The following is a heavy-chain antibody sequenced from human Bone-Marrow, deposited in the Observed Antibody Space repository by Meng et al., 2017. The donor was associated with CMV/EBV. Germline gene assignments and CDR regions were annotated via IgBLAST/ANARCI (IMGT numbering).Heavy chain of an antibody. CDR2: ISSSSSYI. J-gene: IGHJ3*02. CDR3: AAGRYYYDSSGPDAFDI. Sequence: LPLTCAASGFTFSSYSMNWVRQAPGKGLEWVSSISSSSSYIYYADSVKGRFTISRDNAKNSLYLQMNSLRAEDTAVYYCAAGRYYYDSSGPDAFDIWGQGTMVTVSS. D-gene: IGHD3-22*01. CDR1: GFTFSSYS. V-gene: IGHV3-21*01.